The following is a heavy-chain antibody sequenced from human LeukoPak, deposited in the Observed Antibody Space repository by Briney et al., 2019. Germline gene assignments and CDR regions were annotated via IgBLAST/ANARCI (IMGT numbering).Heavy chain of an antibody. CDR2: INPNNGGT. V-gene: IGHV1-2*02. CDR1: GYTFTGYY. CDR3: ARDWSGGAAAVYY. D-gene: IGHD6-13*01. J-gene: IGHJ4*02. Sequence: ASVKVSCKASGYTFTGYYMHWVRQAPGQGLEWMGWINPNNGGTNYAQKFQGRVTMTRDTSINPAYMELSRLRSDDTAVYYCARDWSGGAAAVYYWGQGTLVTVSS.